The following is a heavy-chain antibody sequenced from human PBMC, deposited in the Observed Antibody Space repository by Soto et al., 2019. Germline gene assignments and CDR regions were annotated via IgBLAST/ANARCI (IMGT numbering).Heavy chain of an antibody. D-gene: IGHD2-15*01. CDR2: ISYDGSNK. Sequence: WGSLRLSCAGSGFTFTNYVLHWVRQAPGKGLEWVTFISYDGSNKYYADSVKGRFTISRDNSKNMLYLQMDSLRAEDTAVYYCAKDGAPRYCTRSSCHPAGAYWGQGTLVTVSS. CDR1: GFTFTNYV. J-gene: IGHJ4*02. CDR3: AKDGAPRYCTRSSCHPAGAY. V-gene: IGHV3-30*18.